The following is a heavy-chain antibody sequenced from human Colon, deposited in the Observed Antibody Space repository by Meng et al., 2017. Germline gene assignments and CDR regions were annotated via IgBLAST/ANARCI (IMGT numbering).Heavy chain of an antibody. J-gene: IGHJ5*01. CDR2: MNPNNGNT. V-gene: IGHV1-8*01. CDR1: GYTFTSSD. Sequence: QVQLVQSGAEVRKPGASVKVTCKAYGYTFTSSDINWVRQATGRVLEWLGWMNPNNGNTGSAQKFQGRVSMTRDTSIGTAYMELSGLTSEDTAVYYCARTAMLDSWGQGTLVTVSS. CDR3: ARTAMLDS. D-gene: IGHD2-2*01.